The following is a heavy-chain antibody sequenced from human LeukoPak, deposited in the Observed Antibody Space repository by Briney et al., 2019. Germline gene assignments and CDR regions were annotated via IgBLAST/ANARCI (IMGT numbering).Heavy chain of an antibody. CDR3: TRDNLRDYVGY. J-gene: IGHJ4*02. Sequence: PSETLSLTCTVSGGSISSYYWSWIRQPAGKGLEWIGRIYTSGSTNYNPSLKSRVTISVDTSKNQFSLKLSSVIASDTAVYYCTRDNLRDYVGYWGQGTLVTVSS. V-gene: IGHV4-4*07. CDR2: IYTSGST. CDR1: GGSISSYY.